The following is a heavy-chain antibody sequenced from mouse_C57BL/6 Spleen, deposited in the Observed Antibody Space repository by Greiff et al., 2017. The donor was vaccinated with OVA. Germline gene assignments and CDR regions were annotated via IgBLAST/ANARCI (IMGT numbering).Heavy chain of an antibody. CDR3: VRDQHGPDYYAMDY. Sequence: EVKVVESGGGLVQPKGSLKLSCAASGFTFNTYAMHWVRQAPGKGLEWVARIRSKSSNYATYYADSVKDRVTISRDDSQSMRYLQMNNLKTEDTAMYYCVRDQHGPDYYAMDYWGQGTSVTVSS. D-gene: IGHD1-1*02. CDR2: IRSKSSNYAT. V-gene: IGHV10-3*01. CDR1: GFTFNTYA. J-gene: IGHJ4*01.